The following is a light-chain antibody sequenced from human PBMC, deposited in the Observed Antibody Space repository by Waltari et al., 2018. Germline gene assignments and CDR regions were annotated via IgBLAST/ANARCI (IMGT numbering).Light chain of an antibody. V-gene: IGLV1-44*01. CDR1: RSNIGSHT. CDR2: SND. CDR3: AAWDDSLNGGV. J-gene: IGLJ2*01. Sequence: QSVLTQPPSASGTPAQRVTISCSGRRSNIGSHTLNWFQQLPGTAPKLLIHSNDQRPSGVPDRFSGSKSGTSASLAISGLQSEDEADYYCAAWDDSLNGGVFGGGTKLTVL.